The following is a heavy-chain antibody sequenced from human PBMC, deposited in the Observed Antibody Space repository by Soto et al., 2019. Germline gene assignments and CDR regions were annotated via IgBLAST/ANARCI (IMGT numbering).Heavy chain of an antibody. CDR3: AKERIVRYFDWLKRGGGVFDY. J-gene: IGHJ4*02. CDR1: GFTFSSYA. V-gene: IGHV3-23*01. CDR2: ISGSGGST. D-gene: IGHD3-9*01. Sequence: HPGGSLRLSCAASGFTFSSYAMSWVRQAPGKGLEWVSAISGSGGSTYYADSVKGRFTISRDNSKDTLYLQMNSLRAEDTAVYYCAKERIVRYFDWLKRGGGVFDYWGQGTLVTVSS.